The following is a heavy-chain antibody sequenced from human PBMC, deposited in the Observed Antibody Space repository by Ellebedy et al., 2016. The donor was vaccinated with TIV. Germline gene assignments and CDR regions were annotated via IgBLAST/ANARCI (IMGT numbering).Heavy chain of an antibody. CDR2: IYSGGST. J-gene: IGHJ6*02. Sequence: GESLKISCAASGFTVSSNYMSWVRQAPGKGLEWVSVIYSGGSTYYADSVKGRFTISRDNSKNTLYLQMNSLRAEDTAVYYCARDSLNFWSGYYHYYGMDVWGQGTTVTVSS. CDR3: ARDSLNFWSGYYHYYGMDV. V-gene: IGHV3-66*01. D-gene: IGHD3-3*01. CDR1: GFTVSSNY.